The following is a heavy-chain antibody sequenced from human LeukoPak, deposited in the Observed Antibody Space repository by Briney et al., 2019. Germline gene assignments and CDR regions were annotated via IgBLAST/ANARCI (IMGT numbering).Heavy chain of an antibody. CDR2: IYSSGST. D-gene: IGHD2-2*01. V-gene: IGHV4-59*08. J-gene: IGHJ5*02. CDR1: GASISPYY. CDR3: VRLSGTSRFYP. Sequence: SETLSLTCTVSGASISPYYWSWIRQPPGKGLEWIGYIYSSGSTSYNPSLKSRVTISVDMSNNQFSLKLSSVTAADTAVYYCVRLSGTSRFYPWGQGTLVTVSS.